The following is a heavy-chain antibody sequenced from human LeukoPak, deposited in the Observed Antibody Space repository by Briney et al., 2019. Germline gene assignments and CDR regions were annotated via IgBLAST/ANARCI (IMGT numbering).Heavy chain of an antibody. CDR3: ARLGAQAVAGPPPFDY. V-gene: IGHV4-4*02. CDR2: INHSGST. D-gene: IGHD6-19*01. CDR1: GDSISSNNW. Sequence: SGTLSLTCAVSGDSISSNNWWSWVRQPPGKGLEWIGEINHSGSTNYNPSLKSRVTISVDTSKNQFSLKLSSVTAADTAVYYCARLGAQAVAGPPPFDYWGQGTLVTVSS. J-gene: IGHJ4*02.